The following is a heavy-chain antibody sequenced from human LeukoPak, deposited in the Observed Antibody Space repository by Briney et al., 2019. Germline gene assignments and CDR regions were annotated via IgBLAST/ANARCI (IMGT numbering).Heavy chain of an antibody. D-gene: IGHD3-22*01. J-gene: IGHJ3*02. V-gene: IGHV1-2*02. CDR3: ARDLKGYYYDSSRDAFDI. CDR2: INPNSGGT. Sequence: ASVKVSCKASGYTFTGYYMHWVRQAPGQGLEWMGWINPNSGGTNYAQKFQGRVTMTRDTSISTAYMELSRLRSDDTAVYYCARDLKGYYYDSSRDAFDIWGQGTMVTVSS. CDR1: GYTFTGYY.